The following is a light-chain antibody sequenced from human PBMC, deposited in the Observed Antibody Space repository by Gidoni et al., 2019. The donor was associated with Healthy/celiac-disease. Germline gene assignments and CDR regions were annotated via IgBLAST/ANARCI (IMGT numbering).Light chain of an antibody. CDR2: DAS. CDR1: QSVRSY. Sequence: EVVWTQSPATLSLSPGERATLSCRASQSVRSYLAWYQQKPGQAPRLLIYDASNRATGIPARFSGSGSGTDFTLTLSSLEPEDFAVYSCQQRSNWPPIFTFGPGTKVDIK. CDR3: QQRSNWPPIFT. V-gene: IGKV3-11*01. J-gene: IGKJ3*01.